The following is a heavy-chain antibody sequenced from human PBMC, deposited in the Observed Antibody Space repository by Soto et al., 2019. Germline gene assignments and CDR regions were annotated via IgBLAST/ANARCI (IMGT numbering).Heavy chain of an antibody. Sequence: QVQLVQSGAEVKKPGSSVKVSCKASGGTFSSYAISWVRQAPGQGLEWMGGIIPILGTANYAQKFQGRVTITADESTSTAYMGLSSLRSEDTAVYYCARVSYYYERRWFDPWGQGTLVTVSS. V-gene: IGHV1-69*01. CDR1: GGTFSSYA. CDR2: IIPILGTA. J-gene: IGHJ5*02. D-gene: IGHD3-22*01. CDR3: ARVSYYYERRWFDP.